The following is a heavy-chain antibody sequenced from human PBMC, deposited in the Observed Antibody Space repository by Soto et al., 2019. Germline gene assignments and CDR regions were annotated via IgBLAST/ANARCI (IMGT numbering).Heavy chain of an antibody. J-gene: IGHJ4*02. CDR3: ATYGSGSYKPTTFDY. CDR1: GGSISSGGYY. CDR2: IYYSGST. V-gene: IGHV4-31*03. D-gene: IGHD3-10*01. Sequence: QVQLQESGPGLVKPSQTLSLTCTVSGGSISSGGYYWSWIRQHPGKGLEWIGYIYYSGSTYYNPALTSRVTISVDTSKNQFSLKLSSVTAADTAVYYCATYGSGSYKPTTFDYWGQGTLVTVSS.